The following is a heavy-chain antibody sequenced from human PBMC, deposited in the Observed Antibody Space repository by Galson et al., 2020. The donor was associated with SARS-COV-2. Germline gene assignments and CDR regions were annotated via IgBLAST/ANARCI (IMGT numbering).Heavy chain of an antibody. D-gene: IGHD3-10*01. CDR3: TWIGGSGTYTFDS. Sequence: GGSMRLSCSTLGFKFTDAWMSWFRQAPGKGLEGLGRFKSKGGGGTTDYAAPAKGRFTISRDDSRSTRYLERNSLETEDTAGYYCTWIGGSGTYTFDSWGQGTLVAVSS. V-gene: IGHV3-15*01. J-gene: IGHJ4*02. CDR2: FKSKGGGGTT. CDR1: GFKFTDAW.